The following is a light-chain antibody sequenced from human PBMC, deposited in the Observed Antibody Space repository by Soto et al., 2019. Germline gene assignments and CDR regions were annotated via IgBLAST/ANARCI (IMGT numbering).Light chain of an antibody. J-gene: IGKJ3*01. Sequence: DIQMTQSPSTLSASVGDRLSITCRASQSITNWLAWYQQKPGKAPKLLIYKASSLQSEVPSRFSGSAAWPDFTLTISSLQPDDFETYYCQQYHSYPFSFGPGTKVDIK. CDR1: QSITNW. CDR2: KAS. V-gene: IGKV1-5*03. CDR3: QQYHSYPFS.